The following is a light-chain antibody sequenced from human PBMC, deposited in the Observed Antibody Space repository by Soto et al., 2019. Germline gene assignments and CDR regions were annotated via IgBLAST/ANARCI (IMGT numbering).Light chain of an antibody. CDR2: AAS. J-gene: IGKJ1*01. CDR1: QGINSW. V-gene: IGKV1-12*01. Sequence: DIQMTQSPASVSASLGDRVTITCRASQGINSWLAWYQQKPGKAPKLLIYAASSLQSGVPSRFSGSGSGTDFNLTISSLQPEDFATYYCQQANSFPRTFGQGTKVDIK. CDR3: QQANSFPRT.